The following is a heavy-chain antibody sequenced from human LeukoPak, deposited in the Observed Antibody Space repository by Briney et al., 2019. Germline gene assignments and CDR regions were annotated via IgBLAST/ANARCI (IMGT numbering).Heavy chain of an antibody. CDR1: GFILNNYY. J-gene: IGHJ4*02. V-gene: IGHV3-30*02. D-gene: IGHD6-19*01. Sequence: PGGSLRLSCAASGFILNNYYMHWVRQAPGKGLEWVASIQHGGGNQYYVDSVKGRFTISRDNSKNTLYLQMNSLRTEDTAVYYCAKREAVVAMSDFDYWGQGTLVTVSS. CDR3: AKREAVVAMSDFDY. CDR2: IQHGGGNQ.